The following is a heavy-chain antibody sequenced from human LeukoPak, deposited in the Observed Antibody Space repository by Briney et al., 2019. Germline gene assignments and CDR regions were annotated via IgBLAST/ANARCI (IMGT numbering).Heavy chain of an antibody. V-gene: IGHV3-30*18. J-gene: IGHJ4*02. D-gene: IGHD1-14*01. CDR3: AKDRNPIADYYFDI. CDR1: GFTFSTYA. CDR2: ISYDGRDK. Sequence: PGTSLRLSCAASGFTFSTYAMRWVRQSPGKGLEWVAVISYDGRDKHHADSVKGRFTISRDNSKETLYLQMTSLRAEDTAVYYCAKDRNPIADYYFDIWGRGTPVTVSS.